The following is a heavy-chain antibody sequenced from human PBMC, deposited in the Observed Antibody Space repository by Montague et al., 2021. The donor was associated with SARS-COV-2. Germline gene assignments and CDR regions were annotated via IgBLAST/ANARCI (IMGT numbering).Heavy chain of an antibody. V-gene: IGHV4-59*01. D-gene: IGHD6-19*01. CDR3: ARGSGWMGNAFDI. CDR1: GGSISSYY. Sequence: SETLSLTCTVSGGSISSYYWSWIRPPPGKGLEWIGYIYYSGSTNYNPSLKSRVTISVDTSKNQFSLKLSSVTAADTVVYYCARGSGWMGNAFDIWGQGTMVTVSS. J-gene: IGHJ3*02. CDR2: IYYSGST.